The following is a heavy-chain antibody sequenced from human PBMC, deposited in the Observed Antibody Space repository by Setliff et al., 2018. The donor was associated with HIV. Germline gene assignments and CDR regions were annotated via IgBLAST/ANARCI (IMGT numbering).Heavy chain of an antibody. J-gene: IGHJ2*01. CDR3: ARGSGYPWYFDL. Sequence: LTCTVSGGSISSHYWSWIRQPPGKGLEWIGYIYYTGSTNYNPSLKSRVIVSIDTSKNQFSLKLSSVTAADTAVYYCARGSGYPWYFDLWGRGTLVTVLL. CDR1: GGSISSHY. CDR2: IYYTGST. D-gene: IGHD3-22*01. V-gene: IGHV4-59*11.